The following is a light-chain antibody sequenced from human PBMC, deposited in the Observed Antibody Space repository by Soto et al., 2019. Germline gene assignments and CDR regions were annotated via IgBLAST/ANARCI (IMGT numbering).Light chain of an antibody. V-gene: IGKV3-20*01. J-gene: IGKJ2*01. CDR1: QSVSNSY. Sequence: EIVLTQAPGTLSLSPGERATRSCRASQSVSNSYLAWYQQKPGQAPRLLIYGASITATGIPDRFSGRVSGTDFTLTISRLEPEDVAVYFCQQYGTSPPYTFGQGTKREIK. CDR3: QQYGTSPPYT. CDR2: GAS.